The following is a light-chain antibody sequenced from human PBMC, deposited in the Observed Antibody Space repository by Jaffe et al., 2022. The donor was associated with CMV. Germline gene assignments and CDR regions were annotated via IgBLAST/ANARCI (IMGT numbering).Light chain of an antibody. CDR2: GAS. Sequence: EIVMTQSPATLSVSPGERATLSCRASQSVSSNLAWYQQKPGQAPRLLIYGASARATGISDRFSGSGSGTEFTLTISSLQSEDFAIYYCQHYYYGPPITFGQGTRLEIK. J-gene: IGKJ5*01. CDR3: QHYYYGPPIT. V-gene: IGKV3-15*01. CDR1: QSVSSN.